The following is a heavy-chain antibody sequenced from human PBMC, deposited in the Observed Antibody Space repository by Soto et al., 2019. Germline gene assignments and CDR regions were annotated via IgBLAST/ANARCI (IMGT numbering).Heavy chain of an antibody. CDR1: GYTFTSYV. J-gene: IGHJ5*02. CDR2: ISAYNGNT. V-gene: IGHV1-18*01. Sequence: GALVKVSCKASGYTFTSYVISWVRQAPGQGLEWMGWISAYNGNTNYAQKFQGRVTMTTDTSTSTVYRELRNLRSDETAVYYCARDGYSSGWDWFDPWRQGTLVTVSS. D-gene: IGHD6-19*01. CDR3: ARDGYSSGWDWFDP.